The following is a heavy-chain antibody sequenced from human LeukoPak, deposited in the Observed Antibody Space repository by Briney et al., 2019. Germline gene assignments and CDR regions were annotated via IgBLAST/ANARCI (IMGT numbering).Heavy chain of an antibody. V-gene: IGHV4-39*07. J-gene: IGHJ4*02. CDR3: AIPGVSDY. CDR1: GGSISSSSYY. Sequence: SETLSLTCTVSGGSISSSSYYWGWIRQPPGKGLEWIGSIYYSGSTYYNPSLKSRVTISVDTSKNQFSLKLSSVTAADTAVYYCAIPGVSDYWGQGTLVTVSS. CDR2: IYYSGST.